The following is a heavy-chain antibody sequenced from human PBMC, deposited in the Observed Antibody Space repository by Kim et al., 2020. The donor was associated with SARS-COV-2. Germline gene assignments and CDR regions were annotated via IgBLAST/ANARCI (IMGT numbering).Heavy chain of an antibody. CDR1: GGSISSYY. D-gene: IGHD3-10*01. V-gene: IGHV4-59*01. Sequence: SETLSLTCTVSGGSISSYYWSWIRQPPGKGLEWIGYIYYSGSTNYNPSLKSRVTISVDTSKNQFSLKLSSVTAADTAVYYCAREIRAFTMVRGVGAFDIWGQGTMVTVSS. CDR3: AREIRAFTMVRGVGAFDI. CDR2: IYYSGST. J-gene: IGHJ3*02.